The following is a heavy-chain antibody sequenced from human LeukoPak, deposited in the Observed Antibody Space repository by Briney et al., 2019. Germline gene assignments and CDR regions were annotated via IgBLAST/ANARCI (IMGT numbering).Heavy chain of an antibody. J-gene: IGHJ4*02. CDR3: ARVHPAGGHYFDY. CDR1: GYSISSGYY. D-gene: IGHD3-10*01. V-gene: IGHV4-38-2*02. CDR2: IYYSGST. Sequence: SETLSLTCTVSGYSISSGYYWGWIRQPPGKGLEWIGSIYYSGSTYYNPSLKSRVTISVDTSKNQFSLKLSSVTAADTAVYYCARVHPAGGHYFDYWGQGTLVTVSS.